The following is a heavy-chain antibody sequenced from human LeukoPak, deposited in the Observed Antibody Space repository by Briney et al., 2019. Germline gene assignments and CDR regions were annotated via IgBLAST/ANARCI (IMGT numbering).Heavy chain of an antibody. Sequence: SETLSLTCTVSGGSVSSGSYYWSWIRQPPGKGLEWIGYIYYSGSTNYNPSLKSRVTISVDTSKNQFSLKLSSVTAADTAVYYCARDQDWGSYPYYYGMDVWGQGTTVTVSS. CDR2: IYYSGST. CDR3: ARDQDWGSYPYYYGMDV. D-gene: IGHD7-27*01. V-gene: IGHV4-61*01. J-gene: IGHJ6*02. CDR1: GGSVSSGSYY.